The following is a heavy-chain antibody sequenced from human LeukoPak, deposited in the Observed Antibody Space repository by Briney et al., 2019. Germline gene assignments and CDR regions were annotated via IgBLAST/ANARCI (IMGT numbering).Heavy chain of an antibody. V-gene: IGHV5-51*01. CDR3: ARQGFVASYGVDV. Sequence: GESLKISCNGSGYSFKNYWIAGVRQVPGKGLEWMGIIYPGDSNTRYNPSFQGQVTISADKSISTAYLQWSSLKASDTAKYYCARQGFVASYGVDVWGRGTTVTVS. J-gene: IGHJ6*02. CDR1: GYSFKNYW. CDR2: IYPGDSNT.